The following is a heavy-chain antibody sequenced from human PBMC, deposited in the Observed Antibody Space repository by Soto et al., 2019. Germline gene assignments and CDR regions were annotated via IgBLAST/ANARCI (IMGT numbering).Heavy chain of an antibody. D-gene: IGHD3-9*01. V-gene: IGHV1-3*01. Sequence: QVQLVQSGAEVKKPGASVKVSCKASGYTFTSYAMHWVRQAPGQRIEWMGWINAGNGNTKYSQKFQGRVTITRDTSASTAYMELSSLRSEDTAVYYCARVATLRYFDWSPFDYWGQGTLVTVSS. J-gene: IGHJ4*02. CDR2: INAGNGNT. CDR3: ARVATLRYFDWSPFDY. CDR1: GYTFTSYA.